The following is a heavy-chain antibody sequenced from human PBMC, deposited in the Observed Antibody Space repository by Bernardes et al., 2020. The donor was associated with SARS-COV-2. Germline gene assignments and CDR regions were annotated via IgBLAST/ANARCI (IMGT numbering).Heavy chain of an antibody. CDR2: MYNSGST. CDR3: VGSSCGIDCYIGGLRSWDYGMDI. V-gene: IGHV4-39*01. J-gene: IGHJ6*02. D-gene: IGHD2-21*02. CDR1: GGSLSSSSYY. Sequence: LSLTCSVSGGSLSSSSYYWGWIRQPPGKGLEWIGTMYNSGSTYHNPSLKSRASISIDTSKNQVSLRLQSVTAADTAVYYCVGSSCGIDCYIGGLRSWDYGMDIWGQGTTVSVSS.